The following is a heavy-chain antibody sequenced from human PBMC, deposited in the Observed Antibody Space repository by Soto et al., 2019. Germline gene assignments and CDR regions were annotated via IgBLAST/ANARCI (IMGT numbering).Heavy chain of an antibody. V-gene: IGHV3-74*01. CDR2: INADGRTT. D-gene: IGHD2-21*01. J-gene: IGHJ4*02. Sequence: EVQLVESGGGLFQPGGSLRLSCEASGFTFSTDCMHWVRQAPGQGLVWLSRINADGRTTNYADSVRGRFTISRDNAKNTLFLQVNSLRAEDTAVYYCATAGQFRFDNWGQGALVTVSS. CDR3: ATAGQFRFDN. CDR1: GFTFSTDC.